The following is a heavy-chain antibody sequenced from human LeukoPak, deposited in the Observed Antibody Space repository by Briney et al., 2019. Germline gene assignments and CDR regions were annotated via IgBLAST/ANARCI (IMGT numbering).Heavy chain of an antibody. J-gene: IGHJ4*02. V-gene: IGHV1-2*04. CDR1: GYTFTGYY. CDR3: ARGQGGIAVAGTGDY. Sequence: ASVKVSCKASGYTFTGYYMHWVRQAPGQGLEWMGWINPNSGGTNYAQKFQGWVTMTRDTSISTAYMELSRLRSDDTAVYYCARGQGGIAVAGTGDYWGQGTLVTVSS. CDR2: INPNSGGT. D-gene: IGHD6-19*01.